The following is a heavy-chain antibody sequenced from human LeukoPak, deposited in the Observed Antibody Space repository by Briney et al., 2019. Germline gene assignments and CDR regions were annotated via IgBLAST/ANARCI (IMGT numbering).Heavy chain of an antibody. V-gene: IGHV3-21*01. CDR1: GFTFSSYS. CDR2: ISSSSSYI. CDR3: ARVETYGGKSKSYYFDY. Sequence: GGSLRLSCAASGFTFSSYSMNWVRQAPGKGLEGVSSISSSSSYIYYADSVKGRFTISRDNAKNSLYLQMNSLRAEDTAVYYCARVETYGGKSKSYYFDYWGQGTLVTVSS. J-gene: IGHJ4*02. D-gene: IGHD4-23*01.